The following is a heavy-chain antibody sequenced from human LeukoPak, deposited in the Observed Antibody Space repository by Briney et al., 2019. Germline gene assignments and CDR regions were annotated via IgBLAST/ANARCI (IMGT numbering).Heavy chain of an antibody. J-gene: IGHJ5*02. V-gene: IGHV4-39*01. CDR3: ARQQSDTSLFDP. CDR1: GDSISSTSYY. D-gene: IGHD2-21*02. Sequence: SETLSLTCIVSGDSISSTSYYWAWIRQPPGKGLEWIGMIFYSGSAYYTPSLRGRVTLSVDTSRDQFSLNLISVTAADTGVYFCARQQSDTSLFDPWGQGTLVTVSS. CDR2: IFYSGSA.